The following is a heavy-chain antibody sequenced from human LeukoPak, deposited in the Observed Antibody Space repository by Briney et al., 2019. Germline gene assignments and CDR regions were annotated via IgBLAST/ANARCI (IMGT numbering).Heavy chain of an antibody. CDR2: ISYDGSNK. Sequence: PGGSLRLSCAASGFTFSSYAMHWVRQAPGKGLEWVAVISYDGSNKYYADPVKGRFTISRDNSKNTLYLQMNSLRAEDTAVYYCARAPETAAEWGAFDIWGQGTMVTVSS. V-gene: IGHV3-30-3*01. CDR3: ARAPETAAEWGAFDI. CDR1: GFTFSSYA. J-gene: IGHJ3*02. D-gene: IGHD6-13*01.